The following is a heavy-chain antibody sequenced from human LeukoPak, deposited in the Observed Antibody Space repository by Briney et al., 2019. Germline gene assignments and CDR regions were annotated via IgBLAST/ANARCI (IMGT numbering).Heavy chain of an antibody. D-gene: IGHD5-12*01. V-gene: IGHV1-69*06. CDR3: ARSFGSGYDYYYYFMDV. CDR2: IIPIFGTA. CDR1: GGTFSSNA. J-gene: IGHJ6*03. Sequence: SVKVSCKASGGTFSSNAISWVRQAPGQGLEWMGWIIPIFGTANYAQKFQGRVTITADKSTSTAYMELSSLRSEDTAVYFCARSFGSGYDYYYYFMDVWGKGTTVTVSS.